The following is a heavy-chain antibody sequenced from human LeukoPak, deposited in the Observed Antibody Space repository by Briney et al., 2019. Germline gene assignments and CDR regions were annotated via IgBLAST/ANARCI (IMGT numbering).Heavy chain of an antibody. D-gene: IGHD3-22*01. V-gene: IGHV3-21*06. Sequence: GGSLRLSCAASGLSFNRYSMNWVRQAPGKGLEWISSISSSSGHIYYADSVRGRFTISRDNAQTSLYLQMSSLRAEDTAIYFCAGGSSVNSYYFDCWGQGTLVTVSS. CDR2: ISSSSGHI. J-gene: IGHJ4*02. CDR1: GLSFNRYS. CDR3: AGGSSVNSYYFDC.